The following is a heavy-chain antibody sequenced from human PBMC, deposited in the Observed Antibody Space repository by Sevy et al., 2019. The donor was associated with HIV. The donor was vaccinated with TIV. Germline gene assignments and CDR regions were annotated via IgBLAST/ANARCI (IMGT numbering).Heavy chain of an antibody. V-gene: IGHV3-30*18. CDR1: GLTFSTYG. J-gene: IGHJ4*02. CDR2: ISGDGSNT. CDR3: AKTYADTTMDLYYYDS. D-gene: IGHD5-18*01. Sequence: GGSLRLSCAASGLTFSTYGMHWVRQAPGKGPEWVALISGDGSNTYYAGSGTGRFTISRDNSKNTLYLQMNSLRADDTAIYYCAKTYADTTMDLYYYDSWGQGTLVTVSS.